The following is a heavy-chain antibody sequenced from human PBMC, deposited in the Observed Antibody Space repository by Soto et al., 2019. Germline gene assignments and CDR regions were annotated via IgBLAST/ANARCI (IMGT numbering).Heavy chain of an antibody. CDR1: GASISFGGFS. V-gene: IGHV4-30-2*06. CDR2: ISHLEST. CDR3: ARGGGYDSFDY. D-gene: IGHD5-12*01. Sequence: SETLSLTCTVSGASISFGGFSWSWIRQSPGKGLEWIGYISHLESTYFHPSFKSRLTMSIDRTRNQFSLKLSSVTAADMAVYYCARGGGYDSFDYWGQGVLVTVSS. J-gene: IGHJ4*02.